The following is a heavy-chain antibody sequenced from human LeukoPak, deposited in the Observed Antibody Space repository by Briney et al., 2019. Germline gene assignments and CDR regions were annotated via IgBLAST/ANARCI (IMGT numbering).Heavy chain of an antibody. CDR2: ISGSRGTT. J-gene: IGHJ3*01. CDR3: ARDPPNSGYALDV. Sequence: GGSLRLSCAASGFTFSTYAMTWVRQAPGKGLEWVSTISGSRGTTYYADSVKGRFTISKDNSENTLYLQMNSLRAEDTAVYYCARDPPNSGYALDVWGQGTMVTVSS. CDR1: GFTFSTYA. D-gene: IGHD7-27*01. V-gene: IGHV3-23*01.